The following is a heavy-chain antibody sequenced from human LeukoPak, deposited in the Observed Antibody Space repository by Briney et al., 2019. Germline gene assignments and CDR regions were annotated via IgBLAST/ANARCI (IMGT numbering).Heavy chain of an antibody. CDR3: TTYKSGHY. CDR2: ITTKANRYAT. J-gene: IGHJ4*02. V-gene: IGHV3-73*01. CDR1: GFTFSGCD. Sequence: GGSLKLSCAASGFTFSGCDMHWVRQASGKGLEWVGRITTKANRYATAYAASLKGRFTISRHDSKNTAYLQMNSLRTVDTAVYYCTTYKSGHYWGQGTLVTVSS. D-gene: IGHD3-3*01.